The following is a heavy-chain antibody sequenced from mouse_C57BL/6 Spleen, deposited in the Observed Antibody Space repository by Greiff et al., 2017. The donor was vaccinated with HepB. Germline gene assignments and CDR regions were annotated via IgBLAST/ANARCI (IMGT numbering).Heavy chain of an antibody. CDR1: GYTFTSYW. J-gene: IGHJ3*01. Sequence: QVQLQQPGAELVKPGASVKLSCKASGYTFTSYWMHWVKQRPGQGLEWIGMIHPNSGSTNYNEKFKSKATLTVDTSSSTAYMQLSSLTSEDSAVYYCALYYDYDGFAYWGQGTLVTVSA. CDR3: ALYYDYDGFAY. D-gene: IGHD2-4*01. CDR2: IHPNSGST. V-gene: IGHV1-64*01.